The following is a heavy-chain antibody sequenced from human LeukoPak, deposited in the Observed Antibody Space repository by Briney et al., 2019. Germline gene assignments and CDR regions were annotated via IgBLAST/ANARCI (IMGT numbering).Heavy chain of an antibody. J-gene: IGHJ4*02. V-gene: IGHV4-31*03. CDR1: GDSLTITSYF. CDR3: ARGLDAFKTGH. CDR2: IHPSGIT. Sequence: SQTLSLTCTVSGDSLTITSYFWTWTRQHPGKCLEWIGYIHPSGITNYNPSLKSRLTMSLDTTQNQFSLKLTSVTAADTATYYCARGLDAFKTGHWGQGTLVTVSS. D-gene: IGHD5-24*01.